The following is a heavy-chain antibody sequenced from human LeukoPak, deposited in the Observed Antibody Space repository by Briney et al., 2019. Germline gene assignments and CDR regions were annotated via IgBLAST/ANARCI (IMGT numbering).Heavy chain of an antibody. V-gene: IGHV3-23*01. Sequence: GGTLRLSCAASGFTFSSYAMSCVRQAPGKALEWGSAITVRGGNTYYADAVRGRFTISRDTSKNTLHLQMNSVRAKDTAAYYCAKTYSSSWYAWDYWGQGTLVTVSS. CDR3: AKTYSSSWYAWDY. D-gene: IGHD6-13*01. CDR1: GFTFSSYA. J-gene: IGHJ4*02. CDR2: ITVRGGNT.